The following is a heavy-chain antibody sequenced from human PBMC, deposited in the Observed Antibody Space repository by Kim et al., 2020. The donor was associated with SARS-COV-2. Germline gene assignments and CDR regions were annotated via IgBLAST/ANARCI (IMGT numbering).Heavy chain of an antibody. J-gene: IGHJ6*02. D-gene: IGHD3-22*01. V-gene: IGHV3-15*01. CDR3: TTAFDSSGYYYYGMDV. Sequence: PVKGRFTISRDDSKNTLYLQMNSLKTEDTAVYYCTTAFDSSGYYYYGMDVWGQGTTVTVSS.